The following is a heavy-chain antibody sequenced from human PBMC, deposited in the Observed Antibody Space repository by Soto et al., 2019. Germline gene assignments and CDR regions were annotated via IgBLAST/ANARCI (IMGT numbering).Heavy chain of an antibody. CDR2: IYYSGNT. CDR1: GGSVSSANYY. D-gene: IGHD1-26*01. J-gene: IGHJ4*02. V-gene: IGHV4-61*01. Sequence: SETLSLTCTVSGGSVSSANYYWGWIRQPPGKGLEWIGSIYYSGNTNYNPSLNSRVTISVDTSKNQFSLRLSSVTAADTAVCYCARVSGSYYHVYYGEYWGQGTLVTVS. CDR3: ARVSGSYYHVYYGEY.